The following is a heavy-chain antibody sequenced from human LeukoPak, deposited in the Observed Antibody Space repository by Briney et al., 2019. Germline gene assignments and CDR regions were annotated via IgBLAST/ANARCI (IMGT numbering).Heavy chain of an antibody. CDR1: GFTFSSYW. J-gene: IGHJ6*03. CDR3: AKDGLPPRYYYYMDV. Sequence: GGSLRLSCATSGFTFSSYWMSWVRQAPGKGLEWVADIKEDGSEKYYVDSVKGRFTISRDNAKDSLYLQMNSLRAEDTAVYYCAKDGLPPRYYYYMDVWGKGTTVTVSS. V-gene: IGHV3-7*01. CDR2: IKEDGSEK. D-gene: IGHD5-12*01.